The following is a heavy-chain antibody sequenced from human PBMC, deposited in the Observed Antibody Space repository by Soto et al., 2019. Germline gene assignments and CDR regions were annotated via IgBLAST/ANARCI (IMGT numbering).Heavy chain of an antibody. D-gene: IGHD2-2*01. J-gene: IGHJ4*02. CDR3: AHVPRYDGAQSYDY. CDR2: IFWSDEK. Sequence: QVTLKESGPVLVKPTETLTLTCAVSGFSLSDARMGVSWIRQPPGKALEWLAHIFWSDEKSYSSSLQSRLIISKDTSKGQVVLTMTNMDPVDTATYFCAHVPRYDGAQSYDYWGRGTLVTASS. CDR1: GFSLSDARMG. V-gene: IGHV2-26*01.